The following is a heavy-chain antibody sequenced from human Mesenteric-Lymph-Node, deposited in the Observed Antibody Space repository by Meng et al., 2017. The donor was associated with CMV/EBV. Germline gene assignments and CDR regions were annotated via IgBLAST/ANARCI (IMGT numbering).Heavy chain of an antibody. J-gene: IGHJ4*02. Sequence: KASRYTFPGYCMHWVRPAPGQGLGWMGWITPNNGGTNYVQNFQSRVTMTRDTSISTAYMELSRLRSDDTAVYYCARDVKLGVYYFDYWGQGTLVTVSS. D-gene: IGHD7-27*01. CDR2: ITPNNGGT. CDR3: ARDVKLGVYYFDY. CDR1: RYTFPGYC. V-gene: IGHV1-2*02.